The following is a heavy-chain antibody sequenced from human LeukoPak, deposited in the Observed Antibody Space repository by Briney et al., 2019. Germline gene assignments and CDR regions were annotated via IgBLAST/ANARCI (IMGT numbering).Heavy chain of an antibody. V-gene: IGHV3-23*01. CDR2: IPASGGST. CDR3: ARAQYCSGSSCYGDY. Sequence: PGGSLRLSCVASGFTFSSNVMIWVRQAPGKGLEWVSSIPASGGSTYYADSVRGRFTISRDNSKNTVYLQLTSLRADDTAMYFCARAQYCSGSSCYGDYWGQGTQVTVSS. D-gene: IGHD2-15*01. J-gene: IGHJ4*02. CDR1: GFTFSSNV.